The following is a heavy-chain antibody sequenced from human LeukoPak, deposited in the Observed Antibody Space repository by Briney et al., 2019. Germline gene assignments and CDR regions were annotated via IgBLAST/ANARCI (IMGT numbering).Heavy chain of an antibody. D-gene: IGHD3-10*02. CDR2: INPSGGST. J-gene: IGHJ4*02. CDR1: GYTFTSYY. V-gene: IGHV1-46*01. Sequence: ASVKVSCKASGYTFTSYYMHWVRQAPGQGLEWLGIINPSGGSTSYAQKFQGRVTMTRDMSTSTVYMELSSLRSDDTAVYYGARVGPYVIGDYWGQGTLVTVSS. CDR3: ARVGPYVIGDY.